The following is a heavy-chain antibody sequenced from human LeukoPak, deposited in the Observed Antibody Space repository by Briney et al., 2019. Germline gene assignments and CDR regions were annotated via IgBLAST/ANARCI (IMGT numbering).Heavy chain of an antibody. Sequence: SETLSLTCTVSGASFSGHYWSWIRQPPGKGLEWIGYIYYSGSTNYNPSLRSRVTISVDTSKNQFSLKLSSVTAADTAMYYCARQPNWNYLWFDPWGQGTLVTVSS. D-gene: IGHD1-7*01. CDR3: ARQPNWNYLWFDP. J-gene: IGHJ5*02. V-gene: IGHV4-59*11. CDR1: GASFSGHY. CDR2: IYYSGST.